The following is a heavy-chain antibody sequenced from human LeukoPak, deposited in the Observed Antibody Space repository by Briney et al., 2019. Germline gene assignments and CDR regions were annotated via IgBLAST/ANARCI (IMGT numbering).Heavy chain of an antibody. V-gene: IGHV3-30*04. CDR1: GFTFSSYA. J-gene: IGHJ3*02. D-gene: IGHD3-22*01. CDR2: ISYDGSNK. CDR3: ARDQAYDRSKAFDI. Sequence: GGSLRLSCAASGFTFSSYAMHWVRQAPGKGLEWVAVISYDGSNKYYADSVKGRFTISRDNSKNTLYLQMDSLRAEDTAVYYCARDQAYDRSKAFDIWGQGTMVTVSS.